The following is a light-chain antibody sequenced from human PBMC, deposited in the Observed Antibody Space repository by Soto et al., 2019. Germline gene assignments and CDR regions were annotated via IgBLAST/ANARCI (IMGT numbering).Light chain of an antibody. J-gene: IGKJ5*01. Sequence: DIQVTQSPSSLSASVGDTVTVTCRASQSVSGWLAWYQQKPGEAPKLLIYDASALPRGVPSRFSGSGSGTEFTLTISGLLPEDFAAYHCQQLYTLPFTFGQGTRLEIK. V-gene: IGKV1-5*01. CDR2: DAS. CDR1: QSVSGW. CDR3: QQLYTLPFT.